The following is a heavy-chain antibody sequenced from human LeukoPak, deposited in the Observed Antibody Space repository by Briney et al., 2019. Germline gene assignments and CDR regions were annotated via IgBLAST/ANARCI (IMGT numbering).Heavy chain of an antibody. CDR3: ARTTPGYSSSWYGPDAFDI. CDR1: GFTVSSNY. V-gene: IGHV3-53*01. Sequence: GGSLRLSCAASGFTVSSNYMSWVRQAPGKGLEGVSVIYSGGSTYYADSVKGRFTISRDNSKTTLYLQMNSLRAEDTAVYYCARTTPGYSSSWYGPDAFDIWGQGTMVTVSS. D-gene: IGHD6-13*01. CDR2: IYSGGST. J-gene: IGHJ3*02.